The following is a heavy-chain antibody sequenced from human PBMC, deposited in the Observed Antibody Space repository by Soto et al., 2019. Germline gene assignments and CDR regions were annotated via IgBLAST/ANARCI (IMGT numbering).Heavy chain of an antibody. V-gene: IGHV4-4*02. CDR3: ASESTVTDAFDI. CDR1: GGSISSSNW. CDR2: IYHSGST. D-gene: IGHD4-17*01. J-gene: IGHJ3*02. Sequence: SETLSLTCAVSGGSISSSNWWSWVRHPPGKGLEWIGEIYHSGSTNYNPSLKSRVTISVDKSKNQFSLKLSSVTAADTAVYYWASESTVTDAFDIWGQGTMVTVSS.